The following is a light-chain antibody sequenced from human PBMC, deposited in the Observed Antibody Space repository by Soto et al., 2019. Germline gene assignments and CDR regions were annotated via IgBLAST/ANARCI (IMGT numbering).Light chain of an antibody. Sequence: EIVMTQSPATLSVSPVERATLSCRASQSVSSSFLAWYQQKPGQAPRLLIYDASNRATGIPARFSGSGSGTDFTLTISSLEPEDFAVYYCQQRSNWRTFGQGTKVDIK. CDR1: QSVSSSF. V-gene: IGKV3D-20*02. CDR3: QQRSNWRT. CDR2: DAS. J-gene: IGKJ1*01.